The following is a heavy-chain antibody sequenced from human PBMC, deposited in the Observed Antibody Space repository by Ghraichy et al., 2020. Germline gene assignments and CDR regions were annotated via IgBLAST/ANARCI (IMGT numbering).Heavy chain of an antibody. Sequence: SVKVSCKASGGTFSSYAISWVRQAPGQGLEWMGGIIPIFGTANYAQKFQGRVTITADKSTSTAYMELSSLRSEDTAVYYCARVPTPQQGYCSSTSCQGDYWGQGTLVTVSS. CDR1: GGTFSSYA. J-gene: IGHJ4*02. CDR2: IIPIFGTA. V-gene: IGHV1-69*06. CDR3: ARVPTPQQGYCSSTSCQGDY. D-gene: IGHD2-2*01.